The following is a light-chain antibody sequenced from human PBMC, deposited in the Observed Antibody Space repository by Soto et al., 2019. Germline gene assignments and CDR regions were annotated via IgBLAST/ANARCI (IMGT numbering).Light chain of an antibody. J-gene: IGKJ4*01. CDR1: QSLISY. CDR2: DAS. V-gene: IGKV3-11*01. Sequence: EIVLTQSPATLSLSPGERAPLSCRATQSLISYLAWYQQKPGQAPRLLIYDASNRATGIPARFSGSGSGTEFTLTISSLEPEDFAVYYCQQRYNWPHTFGGGTKVDIK. CDR3: QQRYNWPHT.